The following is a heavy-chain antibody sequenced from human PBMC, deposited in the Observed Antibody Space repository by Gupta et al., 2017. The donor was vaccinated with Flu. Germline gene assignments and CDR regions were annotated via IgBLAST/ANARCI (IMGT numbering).Heavy chain of an antibody. CDR3: AKEDYDSFWGNYRFPDY. CDR2: ISSSSTYT. J-gene: IGHJ4*02. V-gene: IGHV3-11*05. CDR1: GFRFSDYY. D-gene: IGHD3-16*02. Sequence: QVHLVESGGGLVKPGGSLRLSCAASGFRFSDYYMSWIRQAPGKGLEWVSFISSSSTYTHYADSVRGRFTVSRDNDKNSVYLQMNSLRAEDTAVYFCAKEDYDSFWGNYRFPDYWGQGTLVTVSS.